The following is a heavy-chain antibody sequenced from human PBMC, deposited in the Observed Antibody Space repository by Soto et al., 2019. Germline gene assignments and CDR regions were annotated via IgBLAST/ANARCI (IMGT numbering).Heavy chain of an antibody. D-gene: IGHD3-3*01. Sequence: SGGSLRLSCAASGFTFNTYAMSWVRQAPGRGLEWVSGISGSGDNTYYPDSVKGRFTISRDNSKNTLYLQMNNLRAEDTAVYYCADGGEWSFNFVYWGRGTLVTVSS. CDR1: GFTFNTYA. CDR2: ISGSGDNT. CDR3: ADGGEWSFNFVY. J-gene: IGHJ4*02. V-gene: IGHV3-23*01.